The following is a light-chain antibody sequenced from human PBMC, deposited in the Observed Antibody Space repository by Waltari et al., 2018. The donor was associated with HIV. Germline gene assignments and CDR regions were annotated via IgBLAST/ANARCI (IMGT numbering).Light chain of an antibody. CDR3: SSYTSSSTLVV. CDR1: RSDVRGYNY. V-gene: IGLV2-14*01. Sequence: QSALTQPASVSGSPGQSITIPCTGTRSDVRGYNYVSWYQQHPGKAPKLMIYGVSNRPSGVSNRFSGSKSGNTASLTISGLQAEDEADYYCSSYTSSSTLVVFGGGTKLTVL. J-gene: IGLJ2*01. CDR2: GVS.